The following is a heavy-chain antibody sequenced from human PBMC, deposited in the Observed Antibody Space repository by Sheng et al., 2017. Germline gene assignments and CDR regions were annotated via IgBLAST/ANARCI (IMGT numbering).Heavy chain of an antibody. CDR1: GGTFSSYA. CDR3: ARDPTAMAHFDY. CDR2: IIPIFGTA. Sequence: QVQLVQSGAEVKKPGSSVKVSCKASGGTFSSYAISWVRQAPGQGLEWMGGIIPIFGTANYAQKFQGRVTITTDESTSTAYMELRSLRSDDTAVYYCARDPTAMAHFDYWGQGTLVTVSS. J-gene: IGHJ4*02. D-gene: IGHD5-18*01. V-gene: IGHV1-69*05.